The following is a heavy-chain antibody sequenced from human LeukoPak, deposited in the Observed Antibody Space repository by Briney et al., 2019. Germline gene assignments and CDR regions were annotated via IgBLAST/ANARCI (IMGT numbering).Heavy chain of an antibody. Sequence: SQTLSLTCTVSGGSISSGGYYWSWIRQHPGKGLEWIGYIYYSGSTYYNPSLKSRVTISVDTSKNQFSLKLSSVTAADTAVYYCARVGTAVRAIDYWDQGTLVTVSS. D-gene: IGHD3-10*01. V-gene: IGHV4-31*03. J-gene: IGHJ4*02. CDR1: GGSISSGGYY. CDR3: ARVGTAVRAIDY. CDR2: IYYSGST.